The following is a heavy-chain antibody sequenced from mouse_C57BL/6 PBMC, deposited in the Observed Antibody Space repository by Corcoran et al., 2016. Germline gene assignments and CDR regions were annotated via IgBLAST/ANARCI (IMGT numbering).Heavy chain of an antibody. J-gene: IGHJ2*01. D-gene: IGHD3-3*01. CDR1: GYTFTTYG. Sequence: QIQLVQSGPELKKPGETVKISCKASGYTFTTYGMSWVKQAPGKGLKWMGWINTYSGVPTYADDFKGRFAFSLETSASTASLQINNLKNEDTATYFCARKGGTVDYWGQGTTLTVSS. CDR3: ARKGGTVDY. CDR2: INTYSGVP. V-gene: IGHV9-3*01.